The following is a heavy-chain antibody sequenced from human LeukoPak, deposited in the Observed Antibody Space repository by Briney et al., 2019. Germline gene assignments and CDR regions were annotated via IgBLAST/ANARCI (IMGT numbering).Heavy chain of an antibody. CDR1: RFTFSSYW. CDR3: ARDSDTAKGFAFDI. J-gene: IGHJ3*02. V-gene: IGHV3-7*01. Sequence: GGSLRLSCAASRFTFSSYWMSWVRQAPGKGLEWVANIKQDGSEKYYVDSVKGRFTISRDNAKNSLYLQMNSLRAEDTAVYYCARDSDTAKGFAFDIWGQGTMVTVSS. D-gene: IGHD5-18*01. CDR2: IKQDGSEK.